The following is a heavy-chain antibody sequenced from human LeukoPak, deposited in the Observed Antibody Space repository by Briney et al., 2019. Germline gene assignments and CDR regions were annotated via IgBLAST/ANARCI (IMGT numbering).Heavy chain of an antibody. CDR3: ARGPTMVRGVIITQDPPNY. CDR2: IYHSGST. V-gene: IGHV4-39*07. CDR1: GVSISSSNSY. Sequence: SETLSLTCTVSGVSISSSNSYWGWIRQPPGKGLEWIGSIYHSGSTYYNPSLKSRVTISVDTSKNQFSLKLSSVTAADTAVYYCARGPTMVRGVIITQDPPNYWGQGTLVTVSS. D-gene: IGHD3-10*01. J-gene: IGHJ4*02.